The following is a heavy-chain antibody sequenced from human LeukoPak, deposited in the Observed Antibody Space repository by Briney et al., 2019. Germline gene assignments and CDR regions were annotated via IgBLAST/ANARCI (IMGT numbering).Heavy chain of an antibody. CDR3: ARWERGYGDYSYYYSGMDV. CDR1: GGSISSYY. Sequence: PSETLSLTRTVSGGSISSYYWSWIRQPPGRGLEWIGYIYYSGSTNYNPSLKSRVTISVDTSKNQFSLTPSSVTAAATAGYYCARWERGYGDYSYYYSGMDVGGQGTTVTVSS. CDR2: IYYSGST. V-gene: IGHV4-59*08. D-gene: IGHD4-17*01. J-gene: IGHJ6*01.